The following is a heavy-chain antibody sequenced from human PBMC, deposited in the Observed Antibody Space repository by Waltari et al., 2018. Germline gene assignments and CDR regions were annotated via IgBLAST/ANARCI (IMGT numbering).Heavy chain of an antibody. D-gene: IGHD1-26*01. Sequence: QVQLVQSGTEVKKPGASVKVSCKASGYTFSGYYLHWVRQAPGQGPEWVGWINPNSGGTNYARKFQGRVTSTTDTSISTAYMELSRLRSDDTGIYFCARVFQWGTYTAALVYWGQGTLVTVSS. CDR3: ARVFQWGTYTAALVY. J-gene: IGHJ4*02. V-gene: IGHV1-2*01. CDR1: GYTFSGYY. CDR2: INPNSGGT.